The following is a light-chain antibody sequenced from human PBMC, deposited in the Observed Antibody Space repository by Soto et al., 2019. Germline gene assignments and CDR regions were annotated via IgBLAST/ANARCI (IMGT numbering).Light chain of an antibody. V-gene: IGKV1-39*01. CDR3: QQSYSSSWT. J-gene: IGKJ1*01. CDR1: QSISSY. Sequence: DIQMTQSPSSLSASVGDRVTITCRASQSISSYLNWYQQKPGKAPNLLIYAASSLQSAVPSRFSGSGSGTDFTLTISSLPPEDFATYYCQQSYSSSWTFGQGTTVDIK. CDR2: AAS.